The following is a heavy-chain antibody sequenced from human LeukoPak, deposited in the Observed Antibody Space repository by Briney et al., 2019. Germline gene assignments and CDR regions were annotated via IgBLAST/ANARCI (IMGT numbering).Heavy chain of an antibody. CDR2: ISWNSGSI. CDR1: GFTFDEYG. Sequence: GGSLRLSCAASGFTFDEYGMHWVRQAPGKGLEWVSAISWNSGSIGYADSVKGRFTISRDNAKNSLCLQMNSLRAEDTALYYCAKPYYYDSSGYYYYFDYWGQGTLVTVSS. V-gene: IGHV3-9*01. D-gene: IGHD3-22*01. CDR3: AKPYYYDSSGYYYYFDY. J-gene: IGHJ4*02.